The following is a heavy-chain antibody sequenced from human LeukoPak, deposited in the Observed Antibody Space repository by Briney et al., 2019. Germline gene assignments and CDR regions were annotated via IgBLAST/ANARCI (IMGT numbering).Heavy chain of an antibody. J-gene: IGHJ4*02. CDR1: GYSINTGYY. V-gene: IGHV4-38-2*02. Sequence: SETLSLTCTVSGYSINTGYYWAWIRRPPGKGLEWIGSIFYSGSTYYNPSLRSRVTISIDTSKNQFSLKVNSVTAADTAVYYCARHYGSGTYYKRIDYWGQGILVTVSS. D-gene: IGHD3-10*01. CDR2: IFYSGST. CDR3: ARHYGSGTYYKRIDY.